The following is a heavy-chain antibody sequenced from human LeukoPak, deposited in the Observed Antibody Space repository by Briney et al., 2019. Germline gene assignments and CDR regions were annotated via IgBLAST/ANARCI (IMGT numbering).Heavy chain of an antibody. CDR2: IDHSGSS. CDR3: ARVIGGYSYGHLDY. Sequence: SETLSLTCTVYGGSFSGYYWNWIRQPPGKGLEWIGEIDHSGSSNYNPPLKSRVFISVDMSENQFSLKLSSVTAADTAVYYCARVIGGYSYGHLDYWGQGTLVTVSS. CDR1: GGSFSGYY. V-gene: IGHV4-34*01. D-gene: IGHD5-18*01. J-gene: IGHJ4*02.